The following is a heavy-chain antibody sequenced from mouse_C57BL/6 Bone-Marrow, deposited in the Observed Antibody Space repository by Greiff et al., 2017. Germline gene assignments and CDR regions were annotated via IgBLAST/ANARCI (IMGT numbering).Heavy chain of an antibody. Sequence: VKLVESGGDLVKPGGSLKLSCADSAFTFSSYGLSWVRQTPDKRLEGAATICSGGSFTYYPDSVKGRFTISRDNAKNTLYRQMSSLKSEDTAMYYCARHGRIYYGYDEGDYWGQGTTLTVAS. D-gene: IGHD2-2*01. CDR1: AFTFSSYG. J-gene: IGHJ2*01. V-gene: IGHV5-6*01. CDR3: ARHGRIYYGYDEGDY. CDR2: ICSGGSFT.